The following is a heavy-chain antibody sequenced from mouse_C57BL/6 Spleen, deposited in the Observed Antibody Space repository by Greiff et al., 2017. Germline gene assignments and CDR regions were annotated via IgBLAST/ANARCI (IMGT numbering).Heavy chain of an antibody. V-gene: IGHV1-64*01. Sequence: QVQLQQPGAELVKPGASVKLSCKASGYTFTSYWMHWVKQRPGQGLEWLGMLHPNSGSTNYNEKFKSKATLTVDKSASTAYMQLSSRTSEDAAVYYCAKLGNARDYWGQGTSVTVSS. D-gene: IGHD4-1*01. CDR2: LHPNSGST. CDR1: GYTFTSYW. CDR3: AKLGNARDY. J-gene: IGHJ4*01.